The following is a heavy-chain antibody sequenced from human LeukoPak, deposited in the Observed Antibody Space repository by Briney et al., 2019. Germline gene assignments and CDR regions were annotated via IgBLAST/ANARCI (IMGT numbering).Heavy chain of an antibody. J-gene: IGHJ4*02. CDR1: GYTFTSYG. D-gene: IGHD2-15*01. Sequence: GASVKVSCKASGYTFTSYGISWVRQAPGQGLEWMGWISAYNGNTNYAQKLQGRVTMTTDTSTSTAYMELRSLRSDDTAVYYCARDRYCSGGSCYLFYDYWGQGTLVTVSS. V-gene: IGHV1-18*01. CDR3: ARDRYCSGGSCYLFYDY. CDR2: ISAYNGNT.